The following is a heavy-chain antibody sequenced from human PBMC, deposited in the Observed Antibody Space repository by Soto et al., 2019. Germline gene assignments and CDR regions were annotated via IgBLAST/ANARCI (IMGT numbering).Heavy chain of an antibody. J-gene: IGHJ5*02. D-gene: IGHD4-17*01. CDR2: IYYGGST. V-gene: IGHV4-39*01. Sequence: QLRLQESGPGLVKPSETLSLTCTVSGASISSSNYYWGWIRQPPGKGLEWIGSIYYGGSTSYNPSLESRLTMSVDTSKIQFSLKLRSVTAADTGVYYCASPVAYGDYGRFDPWGQGALVTVSS. CDR1: GASISSSNYY. CDR3: ASPVAYGDYGRFDP.